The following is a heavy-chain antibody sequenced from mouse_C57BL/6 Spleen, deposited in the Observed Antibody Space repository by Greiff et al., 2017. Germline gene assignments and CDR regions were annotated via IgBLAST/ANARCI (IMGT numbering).Heavy chain of an antibody. J-gene: IGHJ4*01. D-gene: IGHD1-1*01. Sequence: QVQLQQSGAELVKPGASVKLSCKASGYTFTEYTIHWVKQRSGQGLEWIGWFYPGSGSIKYNEKFKDKATLTADKSSSTVYMELSRLTSEDSAVYFWARHEGSDYGQLRGAMDYWGQGTSVTVSS. V-gene: IGHV1-62-2*01. CDR2: FYPGSGSI. CDR1: GYTFTEYT. CDR3: ARHEGSDYGQLRGAMDY.